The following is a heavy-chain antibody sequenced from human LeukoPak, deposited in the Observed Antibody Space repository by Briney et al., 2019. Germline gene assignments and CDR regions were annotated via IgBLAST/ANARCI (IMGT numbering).Heavy chain of an antibody. Sequence: GGSLRLSCAASGFTFSDYYMSWLRQAPGKGLEWVSYISSSGSTIYYTDSVKGRFTISRDNAKNSLYLQMNSLRAEDTAVYYCAREGDIVVVPAAIDYWGQGTLVTVSS. CDR3: AREGDIVVVPAAIDY. CDR1: GFTFSDYY. CDR2: ISSSGSTI. J-gene: IGHJ4*02. V-gene: IGHV3-11*01. D-gene: IGHD2-2*01.